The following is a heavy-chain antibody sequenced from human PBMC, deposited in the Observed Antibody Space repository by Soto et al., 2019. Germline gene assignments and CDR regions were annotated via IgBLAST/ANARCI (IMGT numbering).Heavy chain of an antibody. V-gene: IGHV4-39*01. J-gene: IGHJ6*03. CDR2: IYYSGST. CDR3: AMTNTIFGVVDSYYYMDV. CDR1: GGSISSSSYY. Sequence: PSETLSLTCTVSGGSISSSSYYWGWIRQPPGKGLEWIGSIYYSGSTYYNPSLKSRVTISVDTSKNQFSLKLSSVTAADTAVYYCAMTNTIFGVVDSYYYMDVWGKGTTVT. D-gene: IGHD3-3*01.